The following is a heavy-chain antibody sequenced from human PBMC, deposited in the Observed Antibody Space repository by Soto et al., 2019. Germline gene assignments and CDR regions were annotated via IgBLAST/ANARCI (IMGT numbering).Heavy chain of an antibody. CDR3: ARTRAVWFDP. Sequence: SVTLSVTCTVAGGYVSSSGYYWGWIRQPPGKGLEWIGSIYYSGSTYYNPSLKSRVTISVDTSKNQFSLKLSSVTAADTAVYYCARTRAVWFDPWGQGTLVTVSS. CDR1: GGYVSSSGYY. CDR2: IYYSGST. J-gene: IGHJ5*02. D-gene: IGHD6-19*01. V-gene: IGHV4-39*01.